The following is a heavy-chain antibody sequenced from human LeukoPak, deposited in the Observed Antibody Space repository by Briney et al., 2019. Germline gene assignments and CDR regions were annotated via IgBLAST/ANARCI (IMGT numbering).Heavy chain of an antibody. Sequence: SETLSLTCAVYGGSFSGYYWSWIRQPPGKGLEWIGEINHSGSTNYNPSLKGRVTISVDTSKNQFSLKLSSVTAADTAVYYCARPIEAAGSLVVWFDPWGQGTLVTVSS. CDR1: GGSFSGYY. V-gene: IGHV4-34*01. CDR3: ARPIEAAGSLVVWFDP. D-gene: IGHD6-13*01. CDR2: INHSGST. J-gene: IGHJ5*02.